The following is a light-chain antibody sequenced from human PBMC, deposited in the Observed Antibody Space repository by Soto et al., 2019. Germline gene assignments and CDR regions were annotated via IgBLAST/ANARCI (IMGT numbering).Light chain of an antibody. J-gene: IGLJ3*02. CDR1: SGSVSTDNY. CDR3: VLYMGRGISM. V-gene: IGLV8-61*01. Sequence: QTMVTQEPSLSVSPAGTVTLTCGLNSGSVSTDNYPSWYQQTPGQAPRTLIYSTNTRSSGVPDRFSGSILGSKAALTIAGAQADDESDYYCVLYMGRGISMFGGGTKLTVL. CDR2: STN.